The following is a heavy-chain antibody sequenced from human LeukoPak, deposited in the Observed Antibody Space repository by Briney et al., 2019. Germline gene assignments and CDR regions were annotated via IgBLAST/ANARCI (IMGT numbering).Heavy chain of an antibody. V-gene: IGHV4-39*01. J-gene: IGHJ4*02. CDR1: GGSISSSNYY. Sequence: SETLSLTCTVSGGSISSSNYYWGWIRQPPGKGLEWIGTIYYSGTTYYNPSLKSRVTISVDTSKNQFTPNLSSVTAADTAVYYCARRGSSGYYYTFDYWGQGTLVTVSS. CDR3: ARRGSSGYYYTFDY. CDR2: IYYSGTT. D-gene: IGHD3-22*01.